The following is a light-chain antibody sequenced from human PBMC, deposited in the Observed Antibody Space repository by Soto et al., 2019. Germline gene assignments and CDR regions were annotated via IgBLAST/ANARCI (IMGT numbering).Light chain of an antibody. V-gene: IGKV3-20*01. J-gene: IGKJ5*01. CDR2: DTS. CDR1: QSLTSSY. CDR3: QQYGTSEII. Sequence: DIVLTQSPDTLSLSPGNRATLSCRPSQSLTSSYIAWYQLRPGRAPRLLIYDTSSRATGIPDRFSGSGSGTDCTLTITRLEPEDFAVFYCQQYGTSEIILGQGTRLEIK.